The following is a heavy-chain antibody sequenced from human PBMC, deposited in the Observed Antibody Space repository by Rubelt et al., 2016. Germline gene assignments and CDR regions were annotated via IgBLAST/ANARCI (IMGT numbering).Heavy chain of an antibody. D-gene: IGHD6-19*01. CDR3: ARDLIAVTGDYYFDY. V-gene: IGHV3-48*04. CDR2: ISSGGRTI. J-gene: IGHJ4*02. CDR1: GFIFSTYG. Sequence: EVQMVESGGGLVQPGGSLRLSCAASGFIFSTYGINWVRQAPGKGLDWVAYISSGGRTIYYADSVKGRFTISRDNARNSLYLQMNSLVADDSAVYYCARDLIAVTGDYYFDYWGRGTLVTVSS.